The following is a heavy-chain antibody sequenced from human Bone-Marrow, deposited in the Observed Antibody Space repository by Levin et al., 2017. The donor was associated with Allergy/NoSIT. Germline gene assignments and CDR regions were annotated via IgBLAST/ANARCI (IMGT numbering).Heavy chain of an antibody. CDR1: GFTFGDFV. CDR2: IRSKAYGGTT. D-gene: IGHD1/OR15-1a*01. Sequence: GGSLRLSCTTSGFTFGDFVFSWVRQAPGKGLEWVGFIRSKAYGGTTDYAASVKGRFTISRDDSKSIVYLQMNRLKTEDTALYFCARDKNTLAVGIDSLHWGQSALFSVSS. V-gene: IGHV3-49*04. J-gene: IGHJ1*01. CDR3: ARDKNTLAVGIDSLH.